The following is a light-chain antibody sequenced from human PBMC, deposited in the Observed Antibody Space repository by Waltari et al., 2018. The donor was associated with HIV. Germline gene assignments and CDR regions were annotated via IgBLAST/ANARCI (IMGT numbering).Light chain of an antibody. V-gene: IGLV3-1*01. CDR2: QHN. CDR3: QTWDSNTGV. CDR1: KLEDKY. Sequence: SYDLTQPPSVSVSPGQTVSITRSGDKLEDKYACWYQQRPGQSPPLVIYQHNQRPSGIPERFSGSNSGNTATLTISGTQAMDEADYYCQTWDSNTGVFGGGTKLTVL. J-gene: IGLJ3*02.